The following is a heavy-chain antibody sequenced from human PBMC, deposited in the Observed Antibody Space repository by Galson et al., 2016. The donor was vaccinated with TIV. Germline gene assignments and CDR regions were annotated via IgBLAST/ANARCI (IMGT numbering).Heavy chain of an antibody. CDR1: GYSIRDDTY. CDR2: FYLTGST. CDR3: VQFAGH. D-gene: IGHD3-16*01. V-gene: IGHV4-38-2*02. Sequence: ETLSLTCSVSGYSIRDDTYWGWIRQPPGKGLEWIASFYLTGSTYYTPSLQRRVTISADTSKGHFSLNLQSVTAADTAVYYCVQFAGHWGQGTVVTVSS. J-gene: IGHJ4*02.